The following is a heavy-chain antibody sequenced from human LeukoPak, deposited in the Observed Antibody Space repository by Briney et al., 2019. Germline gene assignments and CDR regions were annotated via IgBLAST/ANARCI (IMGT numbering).Heavy chain of an antibody. CDR1: GFTFSSYA. CDR3: AKERSIVVVTAAMDV. Sequence: GSLRLSCAASGFTFSSYAMSWVRQAPGKGLGWVSAISGSGGSTYYADSVKGRFTISRDNSKNTLYLQMDSLRAEDTAVYYCAKERSIVVVTAAMDVWGQGTTVTVSS. D-gene: IGHD2-21*02. CDR2: ISGSGGST. V-gene: IGHV3-23*01. J-gene: IGHJ6*02.